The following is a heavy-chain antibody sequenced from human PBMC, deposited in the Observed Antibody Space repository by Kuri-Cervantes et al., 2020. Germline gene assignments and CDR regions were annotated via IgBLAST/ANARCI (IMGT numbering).Heavy chain of an antibody. J-gene: IGHJ4*02. V-gene: IGHV4-39*01. Sequence: GSLRLSCTVSGGSISSSSYYWGWIRQPPGKGLEWIGSIYYSGSTYYNPSLKSRVTISLDTSKNQFSLKLSSVTAADTAVYYCARLWFGEFTFDYWGQGTLVTVSS. CDR1: GGSISSSSYY. D-gene: IGHD3-10*01. CDR2: IYYSGST. CDR3: ARLWFGEFTFDY.